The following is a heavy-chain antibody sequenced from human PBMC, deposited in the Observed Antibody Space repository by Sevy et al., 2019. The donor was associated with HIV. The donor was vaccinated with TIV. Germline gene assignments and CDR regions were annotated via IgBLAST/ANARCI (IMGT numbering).Heavy chain of an antibody. CDR3: ARDDSAYTGFFDS. Sequence: GGSLRLSCAASEFTFSIYSMNWVRQAPGKGLEWFPYISSRGTTIYYADSVKGRFTISRDNAQNSLFLQMNSLRAEDTAVYYCARDDSAYTGFFDSWGQGTMVTVSS. V-gene: IGHV3-48*01. J-gene: IGHJ4*02. CDR1: EFTFSIYS. D-gene: IGHD2-21*01. CDR2: ISSRGTTI.